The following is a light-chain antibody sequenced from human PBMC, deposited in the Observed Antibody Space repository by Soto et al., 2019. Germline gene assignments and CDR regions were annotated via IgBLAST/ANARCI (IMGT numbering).Light chain of an antibody. CDR2: EVS. V-gene: IGLV2-14*01. Sequence: QSALAQPASASGSPGQSVTISCTGTSSDVGGYTYVSWYQQHPGKAPKLMIYEVSNRPSGVSTRFSGSKSGNTASLTISGLQAEDEADYFCTSYTTSSTYVFGTGTKVTVL. CDR1: SSDVGGYTY. J-gene: IGLJ1*01. CDR3: TSYTTSSTYV.